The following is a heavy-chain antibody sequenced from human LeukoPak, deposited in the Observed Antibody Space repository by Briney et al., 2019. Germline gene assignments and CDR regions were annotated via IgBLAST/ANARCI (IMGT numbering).Heavy chain of an antibody. D-gene: IGHD4-17*01. V-gene: IGHV4-59*01. Sequence: PSETLSLTCTVSGGSISSYYWSWIRQPPGKRLEWIGYVYSSEITNYNPSLKSRVTLSLDTSGNQFSLKLTSVTAADTAVYYCARCDSVTALDYWGQGTLVTVSS. J-gene: IGHJ4*02. CDR2: VYSSEIT. CDR1: GGSISSYY. CDR3: ARCDSVTALDY.